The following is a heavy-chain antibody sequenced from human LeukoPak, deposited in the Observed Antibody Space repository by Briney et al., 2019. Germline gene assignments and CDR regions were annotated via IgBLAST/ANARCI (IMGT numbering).Heavy chain of an antibody. CDR3: AKGSARYPTASFSDY. CDR2: ISGSGGST. J-gene: IGHJ4*02. Sequence: GGSLRLSCAASGFTFSSYAMSWVRRAPGKGLEWVSAISGSGGSTYYADSVKGRFTISRDNSKNTLYLQMNSLRAEDTAVYYCAKGSARYPTASFSDYWGQGTLVTVSS. D-gene: IGHD1-26*01. CDR1: GFTFSSYA. V-gene: IGHV3-23*01.